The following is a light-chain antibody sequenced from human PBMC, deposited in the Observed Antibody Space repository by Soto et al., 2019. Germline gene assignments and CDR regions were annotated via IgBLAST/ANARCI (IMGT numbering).Light chain of an antibody. CDR3: QQYCSSPQT. CDR1: QSVSSTS. CDR2: CAS. J-gene: IGKJ1*01. Sequence: IVLTQSPGTLSLSPGERATLSCMASQSVSSTSLAWYQQKPGQAPSLLIYCASSRATGIPDRFSGSGSGTYFTLTISRLESEDVAVYYCQQYCSSPQTFGQGTKVEIK. V-gene: IGKV3-20*01.